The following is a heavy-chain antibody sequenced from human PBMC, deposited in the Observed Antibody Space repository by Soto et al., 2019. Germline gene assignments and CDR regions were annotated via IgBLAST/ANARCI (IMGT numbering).Heavy chain of an antibody. V-gene: IGHV4-59*01. Sequence: SETLSLTCTVSGGSISSYYWSWIRQPPGKGLEWIGYIYYSGSTNYNPSLKSRVTISVDTSKNQFSLRLSSVTAADTAVYYCARANGDYVGAFDIWGQGTMVTVSS. CDR2: IYYSGST. J-gene: IGHJ3*02. D-gene: IGHD4-17*01. CDR3: ARANGDYVGAFDI. CDR1: GGSISSYY.